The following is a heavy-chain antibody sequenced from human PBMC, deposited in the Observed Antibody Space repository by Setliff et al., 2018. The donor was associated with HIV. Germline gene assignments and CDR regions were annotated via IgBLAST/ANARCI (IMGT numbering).Heavy chain of an antibody. CDR1: GGAISSSSYY. D-gene: IGHD3-10*01. V-gene: IGHV4-39*07. Sequence: SETLSLTCTVSGGAISSSSYYWGWIRQPPGKGLEWIGTIYYSGSTYYNTSHKSRVTISVDTSKNQFSLKLSSVTAADTAVYYCARDPWVRGVIMAPDYWGQGTLVTVSS. CDR2: IYYSGST. CDR3: ARDPWVRGVIMAPDY. J-gene: IGHJ4*02.